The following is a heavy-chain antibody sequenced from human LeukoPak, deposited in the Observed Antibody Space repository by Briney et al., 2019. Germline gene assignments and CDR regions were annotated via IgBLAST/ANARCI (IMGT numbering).Heavy chain of an antibody. CDR3: ARDPDGVAVAGTLDDY. V-gene: IGHV1-18*01. CDR1: GYTFTSYG. CDR2: ISAYNGNT. J-gene: IGHJ4*02. D-gene: IGHD6-19*01. Sequence: ASVKVSCKASGYTFTSYGISWVRQAPGQGLEWMGWISAYNGNTNYAQKPQGRVTMTTDTSTSTAYMELRSLRSDDTAVYYCARDPDGVAVAGTLDDYWGQGTLVTVSS.